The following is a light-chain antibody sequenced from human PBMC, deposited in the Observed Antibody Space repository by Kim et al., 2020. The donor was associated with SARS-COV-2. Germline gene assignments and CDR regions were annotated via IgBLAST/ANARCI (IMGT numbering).Light chain of an antibody. CDR3: QQRSNWPPT. J-gene: IGKJ4*01. V-gene: IGKV3-11*01. CDR2: GAS. Sequence: SRSPGERATLPCRASQSVSSSLAWFQQSPGQAPRLLIYGASNRATGIPARFSGSGSGTDFTLTVSSLEPEDFAVYYCQQRSNWPPTFGGGTKVEIK. CDR1: QSVSSS.